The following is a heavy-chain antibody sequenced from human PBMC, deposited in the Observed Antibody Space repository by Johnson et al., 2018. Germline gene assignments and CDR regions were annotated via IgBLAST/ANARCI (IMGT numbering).Heavy chain of an antibody. CDR3: AKDRLSGTYLSSTFDI. Sequence: VQLVQSGGGVVQPGGSLRLSCAASGFTVSSNYMSWVRQAPGKGLEWGSVIYSGGSTYYADSVKGRFTISRDNSKNTLYLQISSLRAEYTAVYFWAKDRLSGTYLSSTFDIWGQGTMVTVSS. V-gene: IGHV3-66*02. CDR2: IYSGGST. J-gene: IGHJ3*02. D-gene: IGHD1-26*01. CDR1: GFTVSSNY.